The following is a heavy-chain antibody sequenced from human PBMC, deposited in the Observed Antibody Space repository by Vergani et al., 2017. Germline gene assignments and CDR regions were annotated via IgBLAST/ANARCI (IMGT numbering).Heavy chain of an antibody. CDR2: ISSSSSYI. D-gene: IGHD1-26*01. V-gene: IGHV3-21*01. CDR1: GFTFSSYS. CDR3: ARGGLREYYYYVMDV. Sequence: EVQLVESGGGLVKPGGSLRLSCAASGFTFSSYSMNWVRQAPGKGLEWVSSISSSSSYIYYADSVKGRFTIARDNAKNSLYLPRNSLKAEDTAVYYCARGGLREYYYYVMDVWGQGATVTVYS. J-gene: IGHJ6*02.